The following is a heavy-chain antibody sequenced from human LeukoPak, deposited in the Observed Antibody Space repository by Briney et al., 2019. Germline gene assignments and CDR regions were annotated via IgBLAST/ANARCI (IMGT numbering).Heavy chain of an antibody. CDR1: GFIVSTNY. V-gene: IGHV3-53*01. D-gene: IGHD3-22*01. Sequence: GGSLRLSCAASGFIVSTNYMSWVRQAPGQGLEWVSVIYRDDTTYYADSVKGRFTISRDNSKNTLYLQMSSLRAADTAVYYCASESYDSSGYYYVWGQGTLVTVSS. CDR2: IYRDDTT. J-gene: IGHJ4*02. CDR3: ASESYDSSGYYYV.